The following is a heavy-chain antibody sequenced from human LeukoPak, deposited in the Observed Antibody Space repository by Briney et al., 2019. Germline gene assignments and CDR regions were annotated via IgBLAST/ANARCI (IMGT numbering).Heavy chain of an antibody. CDR1: GYTFTGYY. CDR2: INPNSGGT. D-gene: IGHD2-2*01. Sequence: ASVKLSCKASGYTFTGYYMHWVRQAPGQGLELMGWINPNSGGTNYAQKFQGRVTMTRDTSISTAYMELSRLRSDDTAVYYCARDHGVVVPAAIPDGWGQGTLVTVSS. J-gene: IGHJ4*02. V-gene: IGHV1-2*02. CDR3: ARDHGVVVPAAIPDG.